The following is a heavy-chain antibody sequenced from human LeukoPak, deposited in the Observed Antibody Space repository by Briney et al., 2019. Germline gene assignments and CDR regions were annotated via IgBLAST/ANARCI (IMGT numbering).Heavy chain of an antibody. CDR2: INHSGGT. CDR3: ASDDYGDLVNAFDI. CDR1: GGSISGYY. J-gene: IGHJ3*02. D-gene: IGHD4-17*01. Sequence: PSETLSLTCTVSGGSISGYYWSWIRQPPGKGLEWIGEINHSGGTNYNPSLKSRVTISLDTSKNHFSLKLTSVTAADTAVYYCASDDYGDLVNAFDIWGQGTMVTVSS. V-gene: IGHV4-34*01.